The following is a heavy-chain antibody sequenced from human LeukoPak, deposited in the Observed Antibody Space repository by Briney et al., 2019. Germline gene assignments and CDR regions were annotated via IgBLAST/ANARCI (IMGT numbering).Heavy chain of an antibody. D-gene: IGHD4-17*01. CDR3: ARARDDHGEYHAFDI. CDR1: GGTFSSYA. J-gene: IGHJ3*02. V-gene: IGHV1-69*05. CDR2: IIPIFGTA. Sequence: GSSVKVSCKASGGTFSSYAISWVRQAPGQGLEWMGRIIPIFGTANYAQKFQGRVTITTDESTSTAYMELSSLRSEDTAVYYCARARDDHGEYHAFDIWGQGTMVTVSS.